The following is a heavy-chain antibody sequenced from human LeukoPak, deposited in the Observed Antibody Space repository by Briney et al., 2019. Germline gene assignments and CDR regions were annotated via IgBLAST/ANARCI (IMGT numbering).Heavy chain of an antibody. CDR3: ARHRIIRDIVTGDYFDY. CDR1: GGSISSGDYY. V-gene: IGHV4-30-4*01. D-gene: IGHD3-9*01. CDR2: IYYSGST. Sequence: SETLSLTCTVSGGSISSGDYYWSWIRQPPGKGLEWIGYIYYSGSTYYNPSLKSRITISVDTSKNQFSLKLRSVAAADTAVYYCARHRIIRDIVTGDYFDYWGQGTLVTVSS. J-gene: IGHJ4*02.